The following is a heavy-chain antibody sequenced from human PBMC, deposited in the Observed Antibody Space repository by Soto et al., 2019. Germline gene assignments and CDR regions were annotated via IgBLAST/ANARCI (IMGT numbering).Heavy chain of an antibody. Sequence: EVQLLESGGGLVQPGGSLRLSCTASGFTFSTYAMSWVRQAPGKGLEWVSTISDSGSTYYADSVKGPFTISRDNSKNTLYLEMNSLRAEDTAVYYCAKDKGGRYCSRTSCLYSFDYWGQGTLVTVSS. V-gene: IGHV3-23*01. CDR2: ISDSGST. CDR3: AKDKGGRYCSRTSCLYSFDY. J-gene: IGHJ4*02. D-gene: IGHD2-2*01. CDR1: GFTFSTYA.